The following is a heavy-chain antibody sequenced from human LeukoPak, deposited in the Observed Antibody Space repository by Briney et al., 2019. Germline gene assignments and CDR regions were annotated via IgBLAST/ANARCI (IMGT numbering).Heavy chain of an antibody. J-gene: IGHJ4*02. CDR1: GFTFSSYA. CDR2: ISGSGGST. CDR3: AKGGEDIVLMVYAAPRYYFDY. Sequence: GGSLRLSCAASGFTFSSYAISWVRQAPGKGLEWVSAISGSGGSTYYADSVKGRFTISRDNSKNTLYLQMNSLRAEDTAVYYCAKGGEDIVLMVYAAPRYYFDYWGQGTLVTVSS. V-gene: IGHV3-23*01. D-gene: IGHD2-8*01.